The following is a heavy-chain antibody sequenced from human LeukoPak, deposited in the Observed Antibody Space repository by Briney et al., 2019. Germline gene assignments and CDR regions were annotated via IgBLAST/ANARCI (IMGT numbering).Heavy chain of an antibody. CDR2: ISNSARTI. Sequence: GGSLRLSCAASGFTFSNFEMNWVRQAPGKELEWVSYISNSARTIFYADSVKGRFTISRDNAKKSLYLQMNSLRVEDTAVYYCARVYPTGYFYYMDVWGIGATVTVS. V-gene: IGHV3-48*03. CDR1: GFTFSNFE. J-gene: IGHJ6*03. CDR3: ARVYPTGYFYYMDV. D-gene: IGHD1-1*01.